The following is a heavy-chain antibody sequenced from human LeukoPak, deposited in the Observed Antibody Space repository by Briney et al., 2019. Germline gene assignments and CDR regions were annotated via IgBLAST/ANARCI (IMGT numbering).Heavy chain of an antibody. J-gene: IGHJ4*02. CDR2: IRYDGSNK. D-gene: IGHD6-25*01. CDR1: EFTFSSYA. Sequence: GGSLRLSCAASEFTFSSYAMHWVRQAPGKGLQWVAFIRYDGSNKYFADSVKGRFTISRDNSKNTLYLQMNSLRAEDTAVYYCAKDAASSRGYYFDYWGQGTLVTVSS. CDR3: AKDAASSRGYYFDY. V-gene: IGHV3-30*02.